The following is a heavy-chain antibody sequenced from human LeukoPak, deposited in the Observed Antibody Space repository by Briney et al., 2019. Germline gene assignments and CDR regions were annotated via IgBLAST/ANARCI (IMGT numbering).Heavy chain of an antibody. V-gene: IGHV3-7*01. J-gene: IGHJ3*02. CDR3: VRGSMWSSDI. CDR1: GFTFDIYW. Sequence: PGGSLRLSCAASGFTFDIYWMTWVRQAPGKGLEWAANIKPDGSEKYHVDSVKGRFTISRDNAKNLLYLQMNNLRAEDTAIYYCVRGSMWSSDIWGQGTLVTVSS. D-gene: IGHD1-26*01. CDR2: IKPDGSEK.